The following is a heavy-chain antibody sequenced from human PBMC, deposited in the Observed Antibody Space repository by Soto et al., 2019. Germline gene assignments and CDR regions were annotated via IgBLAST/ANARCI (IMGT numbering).Heavy chain of an antibody. Sequence: ASVKVSCKASGYTFTSYDINWVRQATGQGLEWMGWMNPNSGNTGYAQKFQGRVTMTRNTSIGTAYMELSSLRSEDTAVYYCARGPHSSSWYDWFDPWGQGTLVTVSS. CDR1: GYTFTSYD. CDR3: ARGPHSSSWYDWFDP. CDR2: MNPNSGNT. J-gene: IGHJ5*02. D-gene: IGHD6-13*01. V-gene: IGHV1-8*01.